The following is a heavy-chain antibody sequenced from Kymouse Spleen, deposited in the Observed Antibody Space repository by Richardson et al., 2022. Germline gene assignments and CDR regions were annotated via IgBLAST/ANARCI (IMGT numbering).Heavy chain of an antibody. J-gene: IGHJ4*02. CDR1: GFTFSSYG. CDR3: AKDQYYGSGSYPDY. CDR2: ISYDGSNK. Sequence: QVQLVESGGGVVQPGRSLRLSCAASGFTFSSYGMHWVRQAPGKGLEWVAVISYDGSNKYYADSVKGRFTISRDNSKNTLYLQMNSLRAEDTAVYYCAKDQYYGSGSYPDYWGQGTLVTVSS. D-gene: IGHD3-10*01. V-gene: IGHV3-30*18.